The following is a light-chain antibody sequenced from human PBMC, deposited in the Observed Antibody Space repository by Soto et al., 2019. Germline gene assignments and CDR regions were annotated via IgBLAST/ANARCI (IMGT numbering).Light chain of an antibody. CDR2: DAS. Sequence: DIQMTQSPSTLSASVGDRVTITCRASQSISNRLAWYQQKPGKAPKVVIYDASSLESGVPSRFSGCGSGTEFILTINSLQPDDFATYCCQHYGGMWAFGQGTKVEIK. V-gene: IGKV1-5*01. CDR3: QHYGGMWA. CDR1: QSISNR. J-gene: IGKJ1*01.